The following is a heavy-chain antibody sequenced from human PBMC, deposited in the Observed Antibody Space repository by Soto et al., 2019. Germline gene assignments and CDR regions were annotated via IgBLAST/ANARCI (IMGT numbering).Heavy chain of an antibody. Sequence: ASVKVSCKASGYTFTSYTMHWVRQAPGQRLEWMGWINAGNGNTKYSQKFQGRVTISRDTSASTAYMELSSLRSEDTAVYYCAREEVYDILTGYYYYGMDVWGQGTTVTVSS. J-gene: IGHJ6*02. CDR1: GYTFTSYT. CDR3: AREEVYDILTGYYYYGMDV. CDR2: INAGNGNT. V-gene: IGHV1-3*01. D-gene: IGHD3-9*01.